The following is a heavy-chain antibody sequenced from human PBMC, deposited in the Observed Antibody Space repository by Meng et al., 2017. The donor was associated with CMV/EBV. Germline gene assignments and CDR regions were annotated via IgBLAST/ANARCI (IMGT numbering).Heavy chain of an antibody. Sequence: SETPSLTCTVSGGSVSSGSYYWSWIRQPPGKGLEWIGYIYYSGSTNYNPSLKSRVTISVDTSKNQFSLKLSSVTAADTAVYYCARDRGYGLNYYYGMDVWGQGTTVTVSS. D-gene: IGHD3-22*01. CDR3: ARDRGYGLNYYYGMDV. J-gene: IGHJ6*02. CDR1: GGSVSSGSYY. CDR2: IYYSGST. V-gene: IGHV4-61*01.